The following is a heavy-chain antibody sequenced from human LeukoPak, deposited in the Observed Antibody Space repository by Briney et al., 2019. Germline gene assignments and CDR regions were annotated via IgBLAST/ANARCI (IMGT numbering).Heavy chain of an antibody. D-gene: IGHD1-26*01. Sequence: ASVNVSCKASGYTFTSYYMHWVRQAPGQGLEWMGIINPSGGSTSYAQKFQGRVTMTRDTSTSTVYMELSSLRSEDTAVYYCARETLDSGSYSGCFDYWGQGTLVTVSS. CDR1: GYTFTSYY. J-gene: IGHJ4*02. CDR3: ARETLDSGSYSGCFDY. V-gene: IGHV1-46*01. CDR2: INPSGGST.